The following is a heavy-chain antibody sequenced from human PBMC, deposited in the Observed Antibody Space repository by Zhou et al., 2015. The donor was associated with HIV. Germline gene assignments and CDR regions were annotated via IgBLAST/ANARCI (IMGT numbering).Heavy chain of an antibody. V-gene: IGHV1-69*02. CDR1: GGTFSSYT. CDR3: ARVGRELQSDY. Sequence: QVQLVQSGAEVKKPGSSVKVSCKASGGTFSSYTISWVRQAPGQGLEWMGRIIPILGIANYAQKFQGRVTITADKSTSTAYMELSSLRSEDTAVYYCARVGRELQSDYWGQGTLVTVSS. D-gene: IGHD1-26*01. J-gene: IGHJ4*02. CDR2: IIPILGIA.